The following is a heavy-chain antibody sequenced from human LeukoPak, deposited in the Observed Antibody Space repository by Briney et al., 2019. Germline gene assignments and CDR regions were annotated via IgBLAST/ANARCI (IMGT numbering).Heavy chain of an antibody. D-gene: IGHD3-22*01. CDR1: GGSFSGYY. CDR3: ARGRPRTMIVVDRYDY. Sequence: PSETLSLTCAVYGGSFSGYYWSWIRQPPGKGLEWIGEINHSGSTNYNPSLKSRLTISVDTSKNQFSLKLSSVTAADTAVYYCARGRPRTMIVVDRYDYWGQGTLVTVSS. V-gene: IGHV4-34*01. CDR2: INHSGST. J-gene: IGHJ4*02.